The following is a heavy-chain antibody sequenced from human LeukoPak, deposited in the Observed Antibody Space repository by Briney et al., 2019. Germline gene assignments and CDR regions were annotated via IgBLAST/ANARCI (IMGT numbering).Heavy chain of an antibody. J-gene: IGHJ4*02. CDR1: GYTFTSYY. Sequence: ASVKVSCKASGYTFTSYYMHWVRQAPGQGLEWMGIINPSGGSTSYAQKFQGRVTMTKDTSTSTVYMELSSLRSEDTAVYYCARDNGDFWSGSNRWGQGTLVTVSS. CDR3: ARDNGDFWSGSNR. D-gene: IGHD3-3*01. V-gene: IGHV1-46*01. CDR2: INPSGGST.